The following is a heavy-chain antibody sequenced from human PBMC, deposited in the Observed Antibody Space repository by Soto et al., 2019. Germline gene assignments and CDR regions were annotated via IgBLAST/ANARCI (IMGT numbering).Heavy chain of an antibody. D-gene: IGHD2-15*01. CDR2: IYHSGST. J-gene: IGHJ5*02. CDR1: GGSISSDDYY. CDR3: ARGGDIVVVVAATRYNWFDP. V-gene: IGHV4-30-4*01. Sequence: LSLTCTVSGGSISSDDYYWSWIPQPPGKGLEWIGYIYHSGSTYYNPTLKSRVTISVDTSKNQFSLKLSSVTAADTAVYYCARGGDIVVVVAATRYNWFDPWGQGTLVTVSS.